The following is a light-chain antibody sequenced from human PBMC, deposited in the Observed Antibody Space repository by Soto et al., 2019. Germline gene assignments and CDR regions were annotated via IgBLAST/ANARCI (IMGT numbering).Light chain of an antibody. Sequence: VLTQPASVSGSPGQSITISFTGTSRDVGSYNYVSWYQKHPGKAPKLMIYDVSNPPSGVSNRFSGSKSGNTSSLTFSVLQAEDEAYYYCSSYTSSSSYVFGTGSKVTVL. J-gene: IGLJ1*01. CDR1: SRDVGSYNY. V-gene: IGLV2-14*01. CDR2: DVS. CDR3: SSYTSSSSYV.